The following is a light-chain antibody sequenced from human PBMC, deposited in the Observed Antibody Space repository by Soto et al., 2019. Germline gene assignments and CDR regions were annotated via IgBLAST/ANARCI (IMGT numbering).Light chain of an antibody. CDR1: QSVATN. CDR3: QQYNTWPPLT. CDR2: GAS. V-gene: IGKV3-15*01. Sequence: EIVLTQSPATLSVSPGERATLSCRASQSVATNLAWYQQKRGQAPRLLIYGASTRVTGIPARFSGSGAGTEFTLTISSLQSEDFAVYYCQQYNTWPPLTFGGGTKVDIK. J-gene: IGKJ4*01.